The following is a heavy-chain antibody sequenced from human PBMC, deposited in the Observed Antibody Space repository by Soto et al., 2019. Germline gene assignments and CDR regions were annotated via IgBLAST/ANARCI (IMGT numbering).Heavy chain of an antibody. CDR2: MNPNSGNT. D-gene: IGHD2-15*01. V-gene: IGHV1-8*01. Sequence: QVQLVQSGAEVKKPGASVKVSCKASGYTFTSYDINWVRQATGQGLEWMGWMNPNSGNTGYAQKFQGRVTMTRNTFIGTLYIGLTSRRSGHTVVYYCARGRSLAADYWGQGALVTVAS. CDR1: GYTFTSYD. J-gene: IGHJ4*02. CDR3: ARGRSLAADY.